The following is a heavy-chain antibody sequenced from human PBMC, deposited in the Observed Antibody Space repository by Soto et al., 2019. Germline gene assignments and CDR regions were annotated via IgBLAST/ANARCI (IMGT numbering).Heavy chain of an antibody. Sequence: SETLSLTCAVYDGSFRGYYWSWIRQPPGKGLEWIGEINHSGSTNYNPSLKSRVTISVDTSKNQFSLKLSSVTAADTAVYYCARVSGIYYYGMDVWGQGTTVT. V-gene: IGHV4-34*01. CDR1: DGSFRGYY. J-gene: IGHJ6*02. D-gene: IGHD3-10*01. CDR2: INHSGST. CDR3: ARVSGIYYYGMDV.